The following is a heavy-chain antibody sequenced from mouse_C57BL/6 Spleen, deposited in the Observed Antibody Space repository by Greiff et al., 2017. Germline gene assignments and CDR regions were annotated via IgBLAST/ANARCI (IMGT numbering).Heavy chain of an antibody. V-gene: IGHV5-17*01. CDR3: ASLLLAY. CDR2: ISSGSSTI. Sequence: EVHLVESGGGLVKPGGSLKLSCAASGFTFSDYGMHWVRQAPEKGLEWVAYISSGSSTIYYADTVKGRFTISRDNAKNTLFLQMTSLRSEDTAMYYCASLLLAYWGQGTLVTVSA. J-gene: IGHJ3*01. CDR1: GFTFSDYG. D-gene: IGHD2-10*01.